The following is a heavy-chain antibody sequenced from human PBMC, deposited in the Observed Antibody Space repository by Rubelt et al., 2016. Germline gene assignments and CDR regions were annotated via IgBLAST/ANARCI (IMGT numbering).Heavy chain of an antibody. CDR2: VKSKADGETT. J-gene: IGHJ4*02. CDR3: TADLPSAAAYDFDY. V-gene: IGHV3-15*07. D-gene: IGHD6-13*01. CDR1: GFTFGSYA. Sequence: EVQLVESGGGLVQPGGSLRLSCAASGFTFGSYAMNWVRQAPGKGLEWVGRVKSKADGETTDYAAPVRGRFTISRDDSKDSLYMQMDSLRTEDTAVYYCTADLPSAAAYDFDYWGQGTLVTVPS.